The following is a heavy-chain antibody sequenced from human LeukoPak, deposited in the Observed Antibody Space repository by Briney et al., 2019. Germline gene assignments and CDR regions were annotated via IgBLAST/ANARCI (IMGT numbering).Heavy chain of an antibody. CDR3: AKYYSGYDPYMDV. D-gene: IGHD5-12*01. Sequence: GGSLRLSCAASGFTFNSYGMSWVRQAPGKGLEWVSAISGSGGSTYYADSVKGRFTISRDNSKNTLYLQMNSLRAEDTAVYYCAKYYSGYDPYMDVWGKGTTVTVSS. J-gene: IGHJ6*03. CDR1: GFTFNSYG. CDR2: ISGSGGST. V-gene: IGHV3-23*01.